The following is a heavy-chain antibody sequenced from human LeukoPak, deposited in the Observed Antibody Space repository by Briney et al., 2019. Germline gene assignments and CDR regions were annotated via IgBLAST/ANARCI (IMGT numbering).Heavy chain of an antibody. Sequence: SETLSLTCTVSGGSTSGRYWTWIRQPPGKGLEWIGYIHYDGRTNYNPSFKSRVIISLDTSNNPFSLNLKSVTAADTAAYYCARLVNYGYSDYWGQGTLVTVSS. D-gene: IGHD3-22*01. CDR3: ARLVNYGYSDY. J-gene: IGHJ4*02. V-gene: IGHV4-59*11. CDR2: IHYDGRT. CDR1: GGSTSGRY.